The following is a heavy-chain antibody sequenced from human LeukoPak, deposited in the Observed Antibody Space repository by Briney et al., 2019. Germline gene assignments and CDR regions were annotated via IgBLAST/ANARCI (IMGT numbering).Heavy chain of an antibody. V-gene: IGHV3-30*18. CDR2: ISYDGSKK. CDR1: EFTFSGYG. J-gene: IGHJ4*02. CDR3: AKEPYDFWSGYSPHFDY. D-gene: IGHD3-3*01. Sequence: GRSLRLSCGASEFTFSGYGMHWVRQTPGKGLEWVAFISYDGSKKYYADSVKGRFTISRDNSKNTLYLQMNSLRAEDTAVYYCAKEPYDFWSGYSPHFDYWGQGTLVTVSS.